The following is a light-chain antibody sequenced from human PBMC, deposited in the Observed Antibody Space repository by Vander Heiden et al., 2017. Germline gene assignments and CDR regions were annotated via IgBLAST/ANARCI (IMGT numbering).Light chain of an antibody. V-gene: IGLV2-14*03. CDR3: SSYISSSTPWV. J-gene: IGLJ3*02. CDR1: SSDVGDYNY. Sequence: QSALPQPASVSGSPGQSVTISCTGTSSDVGDYNYVSWYLQHPRKAPKLIIYDVSNRPSGVSDRFVSCKSGNTASLAISGLQAEDEADYYCSSYISSSTPWVFGGGTKLTVL. CDR2: DVS.